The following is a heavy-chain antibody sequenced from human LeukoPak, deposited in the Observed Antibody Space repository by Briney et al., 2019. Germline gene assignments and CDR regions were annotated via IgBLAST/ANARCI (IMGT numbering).Heavy chain of an antibody. D-gene: IGHD2-15*01. CDR1: GFTFDDYA. CDR3: ARDLPSGYSIDY. V-gene: IGHV3-43*02. Sequence: GGSLRLSCAASGFTFDDYAMHWVRQAPGKGLEWVSLISGDGGSTYYADSVKGRFTISRDNAKNSLYLQMNSLRAEDTAVYYCARDLPSGYSIDYWGQGTLVTVSS. CDR2: ISGDGGST. J-gene: IGHJ4*02.